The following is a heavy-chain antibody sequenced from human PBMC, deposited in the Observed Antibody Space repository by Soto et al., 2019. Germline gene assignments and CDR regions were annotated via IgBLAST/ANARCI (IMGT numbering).Heavy chain of an antibody. J-gene: IGHJ5*02. Sequence: SETQSLTCSVSGDSIRSVAHYWAWIRQPPGKGLEWIGSLYYTGSTYYNPSLKSRVAMSVDTSKNQFSLKLSSVTAADTAVYYCARHYRSHITIFGVVILNWFDPWGQGTLVTVSS. CDR2: LYYTGST. CDR3: ARHYRSHITIFGVVILNWFDP. CDR1: GDSIRSVAHY. D-gene: IGHD3-3*01. V-gene: IGHV4-39*01.